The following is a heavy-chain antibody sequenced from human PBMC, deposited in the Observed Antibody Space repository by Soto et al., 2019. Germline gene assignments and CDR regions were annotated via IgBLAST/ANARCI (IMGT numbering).Heavy chain of an antibody. CDR1: RLSIRDNY. D-gene: IGHD3-22*01. V-gene: IGHV3-7*03. CDR3: ARGMYYYDSSGYYKEDDAFDI. Sequence: PGGSLRLSCGASRLSIRDNYMSWVRQAPGKGLEWATIKQSGSKKYYVDSVKDRFTISRDNAKNSLYLQMNSLRAEDTAVYYCARGMYYYDSSGYYKEDDAFDIWGQGTMVTVSS. J-gene: IGHJ3*02. CDR2: IKQSGSKK.